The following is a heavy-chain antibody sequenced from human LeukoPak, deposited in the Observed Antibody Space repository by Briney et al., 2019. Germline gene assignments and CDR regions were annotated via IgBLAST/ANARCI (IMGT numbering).Heavy chain of an antibody. CDR3: ARWVVGPLGYCSSTSCYPDY. D-gene: IGHD2-2*01. J-gene: IGHJ4*02. Sequence: ASVKVSCKASGYTFTGYYMHWVRQAPGQGLEWMGWINPNSGGTNYAQKFQARVTITRDTSISTAYMELSRLRSDDTAVYYCARWVVGPLGYCSSTSCYPDYWGQGTLVTVSS. CDR2: INPNSGGT. V-gene: IGHV1-2*02. CDR1: GYTFTGYY.